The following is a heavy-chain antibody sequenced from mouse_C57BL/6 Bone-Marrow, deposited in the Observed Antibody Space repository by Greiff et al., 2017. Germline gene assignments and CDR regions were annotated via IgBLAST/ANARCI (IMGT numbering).Heavy chain of an antibody. Sequence: VQLQQSGPELVKPGASVKISCKASGYTFTDYYMNWVKQSHGKSLEWIGDINPNNGGTSYNQKFKGKATLTVDTSSSTAYMEHRSLTSADSADYCCARRVLRTPYAMDYWGQGTSVTVSS. J-gene: IGHJ4*01. D-gene: IGHD1-1*01. CDR1: GYTFTDYY. V-gene: IGHV1-26*01. CDR3: ARRVLRTPYAMDY. CDR2: INPNNGGT.